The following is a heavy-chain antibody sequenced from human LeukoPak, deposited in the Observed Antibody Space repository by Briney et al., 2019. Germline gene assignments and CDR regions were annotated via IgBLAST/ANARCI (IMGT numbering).Heavy chain of an antibody. CDR3: PRDYAYYGSGSYEQWFDP. J-gene: IGHJ5*02. CDR1: GFIFSSYE. D-gene: IGHD3-10*01. Sequence: PGGSVRLSCAASGFIFSSYEMNWVRQAPGKGLVWVSYISSSGSTIYYADSVKGRFTISRDNAKNSLYLQMNSLRAEDTAVYYCPRDYAYYGSGSYEQWFDPWGQGTLVTVSS. CDR2: ISSSGSTI. V-gene: IGHV3-48*03.